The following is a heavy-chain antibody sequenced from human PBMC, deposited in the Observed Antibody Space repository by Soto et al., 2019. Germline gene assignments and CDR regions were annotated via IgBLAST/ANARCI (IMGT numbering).Heavy chain of an antibody. V-gene: IGHV5-51*01. J-gene: IGHJ4*02. CDR3: ARGPDVLTGYYGPNEY. CDR1: GYSFLNYW. Sequence: GESLKISCKGSGYSFLNYWIGWVRQMPGKDLEWIGIIYPDDSETRYSPSFQGRVTISVDRSITTTYLQWNTLQSSDTAVYYCARGPDVLTGYYGPNEYWGQGTLVTVSS. CDR2: IYPDDSET. D-gene: IGHD3-9*01.